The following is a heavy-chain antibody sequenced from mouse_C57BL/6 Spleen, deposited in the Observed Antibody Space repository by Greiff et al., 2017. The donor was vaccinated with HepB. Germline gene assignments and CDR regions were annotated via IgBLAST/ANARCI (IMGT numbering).Heavy chain of an antibody. CDR1: GYTFTSYW. CDR2: IDPSDSYT. D-gene: IGHD2-1*01. J-gene: IGHJ4*01. Sequence: QVQLQQSGAELVKPGASVKLSCKASGYTFTSYWMQWVKQRPGQGLEWIGEIDPSDSYTNYNQKFKGKATLTVDTSSSTAYMQLSSLTSEDSAVYYCARSIYYGNYYAMDYWGQGTSVTVSS. CDR3: ARSIYYGNYYAMDY. V-gene: IGHV1-50*01.